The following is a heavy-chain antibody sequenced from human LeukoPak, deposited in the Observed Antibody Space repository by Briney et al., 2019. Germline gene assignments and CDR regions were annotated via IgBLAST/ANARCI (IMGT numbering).Heavy chain of an antibody. D-gene: IGHD3-10*01. CDR1: GFTFSSYS. Sequence: PGGSLRLSCAPSGFTFSSYSMNWVRQAPGKGLEWVSSISSSSSYIYYADSVKGRFTISRDNAKNSLYLQMNSLRAEDTAVYYCARAYGSGSYSGYWGQGTLVTVSS. CDR2: ISSSSSYI. CDR3: ARAYGSGSYSGY. J-gene: IGHJ4*02. V-gene: IGHV3-21*01.